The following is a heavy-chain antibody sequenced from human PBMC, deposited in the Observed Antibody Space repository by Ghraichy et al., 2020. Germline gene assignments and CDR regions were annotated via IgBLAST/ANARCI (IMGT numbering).Heavy chain of an antibody. D-gene: IGHD6-19*01. CDR1: GYTFTSSG. CDR3: ARADPSSGWYGFDY. J-gene: IGHJ4*02. CDR2: ISAYNGNT. V-gene: IGHV1-18*01. Sequence: ASVKVSCKASGYTFTSSGISWVRQAPGQGLEWMGWISAYNGNTNYAQKLQGRVTMTTDTSTITAYMELRSLRSDDTAVYYCARADPSSGWYGFDYWGQGTLVTASS.